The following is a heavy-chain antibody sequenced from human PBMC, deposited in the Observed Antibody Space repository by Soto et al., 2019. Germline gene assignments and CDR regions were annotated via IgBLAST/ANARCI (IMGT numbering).Heavy chain of an antibody. D-gene: IGHD2-2*02. CDR1: GGSISSSSYY. CDR2: IYYSGST. CDR3: ASVVVPAAIPYYYYGMDV. Sequence: TWETLSLTCTVSGGSISSSSYYWGWIRQPPGKGLEWIGSIYYSGSTYYNPSLKSRVTISVDTSKNQFSLKLSSVTAADTAVYYCASVVVPAAIPYYYYGMDVWGQGTTVTVSS. J-gene: IGHJ6*02. V-gene: IGHV4-39*01.